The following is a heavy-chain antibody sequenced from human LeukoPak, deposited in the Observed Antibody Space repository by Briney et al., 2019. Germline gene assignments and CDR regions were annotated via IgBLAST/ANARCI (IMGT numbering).Heavy chain of an antibody. J-gene: IGHJ4*02. D-gene: IGHD2-21*02. Sequence: SETLSLTCTVSGGSISSGGYYWSWIRQHPGKGLEWIGYIYYSGSTYYNPSLKGRVTISVDTSKNQFSLKLSSVTAADTAVYYCAREIPKRYCGGDCYSGGNFDYWGQGTLVTVSS. CDR2: IYYSGST. CDR3: AREIPKRYCGGDCYSGGNFDY. CDR1: GGSISSGGYY. V-gene: IGHV4-31*03.